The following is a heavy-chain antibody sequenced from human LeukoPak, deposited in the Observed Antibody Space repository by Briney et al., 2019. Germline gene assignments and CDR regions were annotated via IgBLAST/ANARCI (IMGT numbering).Heavy chain of an antibody. CDR3: ARPRERGYSYGYIY. J-gene: IGHJ4*02. Sequence: SVKVSCKGSGGTFSSYAISWVRQAPGQGLEWMGGIIPIFGAANYAQKFQGRVTITTDESTSTAYMELSSLRSEDTAVYYCARPRERGYSYGYIYWGQGTLVTVSS. CDR2: IIPIFGAA. V-gene: IGHV1-69*05. CDR1: GGTFSSYA. D-gene: IGHD5-18*01.